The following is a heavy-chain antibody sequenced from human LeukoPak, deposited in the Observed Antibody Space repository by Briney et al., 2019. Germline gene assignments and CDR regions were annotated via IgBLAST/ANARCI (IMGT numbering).Heavy chain of an antibody. CDR2: IIPILGIA. CDR1: GGTFSSYA. CDR3: ARATVAGILVDY. V-gene: IGHV1-69*04. D-gene: IGHD6-19*01. J-gene: IGHJ4*02. Sequence: GASVKVSCKASGGTFSSYAISWVGQAPGQGLEWMGRIIPILGIANYAQKFQGRVTITADKSTSTAYMELSSLRSEDTAVYYCARATVAGILVDYWGQGTLVTVSS.